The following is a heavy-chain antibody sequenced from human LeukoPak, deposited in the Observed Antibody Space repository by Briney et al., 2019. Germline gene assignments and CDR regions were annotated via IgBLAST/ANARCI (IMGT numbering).Heavy chain of an antibody. D-gene: IGHD5-24*01. CDR3: ARDGDYDGAFDI. CDR2: ISSSGNT. V-gene: IGHV4-59*04. Sequence: PSETLSLTCTVSGGSISSYYWSWIRQPPGKGLEWIGGISSSGNTYYNPSLKSRITIFVDTSKNHFSLKLSSVSAADTAVYYCARDGDYDGAFDIWGQGTMVTVSS. J-gene: IGHJ3*02. CDR1: GGSISSYY.